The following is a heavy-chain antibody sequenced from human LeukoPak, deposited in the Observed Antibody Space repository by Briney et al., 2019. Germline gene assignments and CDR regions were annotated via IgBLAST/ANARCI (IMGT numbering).Heavy chain of an antibody. CDR3: AKYGVDCSSTSCYPLYYMDV. CDR1: GFTFDSYA. Sequence: GGSLRLSCAASGFTFDSYAMTWVRQAPGKGLEWVSSISGGGGITNYADSVKGRFTISRDNSKYTMFLQMNSLRDVDTAVYYCAKYGVDCSSTSCYPLYYMDVWGKGTTVTVSS. CDR2: ISGGGGIT. V-gene: IGHV3-23*01. J-gene: IGHJ6*03. D-gene: IGHD2-2*01.